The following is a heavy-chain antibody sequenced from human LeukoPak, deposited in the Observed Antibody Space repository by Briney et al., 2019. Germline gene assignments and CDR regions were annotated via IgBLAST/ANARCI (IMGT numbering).Heavy chain of an antibody. CDR2: IKEDGTEK. Sequence: GGSLRLSCAASGFTFSSYSMNWVRQAPGKGLEWVANIKEDGTEKYSLDSVKGRFTVSRDNVKNSLYLQLNNVRVEDTAIYYCARSGYSVFWYWGQGTLVTVSS. J-gene: IGHJ4*02. CDR3: ARSGYSVFWY. V-gene: IGHV3-7*01. CDR1: GFTFSSYS. D-gene: IGHD5/OR15-5a*01.